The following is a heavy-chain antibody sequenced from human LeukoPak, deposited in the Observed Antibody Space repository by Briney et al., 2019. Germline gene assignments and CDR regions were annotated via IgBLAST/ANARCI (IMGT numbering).Heavy chain of an antibody. D-gene: IGHD3-16*02. CDR3: ASSNYDYVWGSYRGDY. V-gene: IGHV4-30-2*01. CDR2: IYHSGST. CDR1: GGSISSGGYS. Sequence: SETLSLTCAVSGGSISSGGYSRSWIRQPPGKGLEWIGYIYHSGSTYYNPSLKSRVTISVDRSKNQFSLKLSSVTAADTAVYYCASSNYDYVWGSYRGDYWGQGTLVTVSS. J-gene: IGHJ4*02.